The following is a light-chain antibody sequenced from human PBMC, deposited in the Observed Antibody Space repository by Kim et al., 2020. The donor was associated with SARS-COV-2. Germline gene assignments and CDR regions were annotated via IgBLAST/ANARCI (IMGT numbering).Light chain of an antibody. CDR2: WAS. V-gene: IGKV4-1*01. CDR1: QSVLYSSNNQNY. Sequence: RATINCKSSQSVLYSSNNQNYLAWYQQKPGQPPKLLIYWASTRESGVPDRFSGSGSGTDFTLTISSLQAEDVAVYYCQQYYSTPPTFGGGTKLEI. CDR3: QQYYSTPPT. J-gene: IGKJ4*01.